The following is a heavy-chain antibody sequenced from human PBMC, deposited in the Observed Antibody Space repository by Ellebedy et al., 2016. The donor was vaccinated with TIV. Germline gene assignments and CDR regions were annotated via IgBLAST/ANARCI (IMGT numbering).Heavy chain of an antibody. CDR2: VSPIFGAA. CDR3: AREVYGGNSGFDY. J-gene: IGHJ4*01. CDR1: GGAVSSYA. Sequence: SVKVSXXASGGAVSSYATIWVRQAPGQGLEWLGVVSPIFGAANYAQKFQARVTITADESTSTAYMELRSLRSEDTAVYFCAREVYGGNSGFDYWGQGTLVTVSS. V-gene: IGHV1-69*13. D-gene: IGHD4-23*01.